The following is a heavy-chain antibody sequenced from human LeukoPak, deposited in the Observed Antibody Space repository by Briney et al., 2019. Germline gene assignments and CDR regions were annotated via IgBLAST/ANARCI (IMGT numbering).Heavy chain of an antibody. CDR2: INPNSGGT. Sequence: ASVKVSCKASGYTFTGYYMHWVRQAPGQGLEWMGWINPNSGGTNYAQKFQGRVTMTRDTSTSTVYLELSSLRSEDTGVYYCARDDDGGSDAFDIWGQGTMVTVSS. J-gene: IGHJ3*02. V-gene: IGHV1-2*02. CDR1: GYTFTGYY. D-gene: IGHD3-16*01. CDR3: ARDDDGGSDAFDI.